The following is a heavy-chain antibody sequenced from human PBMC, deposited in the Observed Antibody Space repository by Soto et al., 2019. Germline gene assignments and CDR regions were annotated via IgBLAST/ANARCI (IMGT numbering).Heavy chain of an antibody. D-gene: IGHD2-2*01. CDR1: GFSLSNARMG. Sequence: QVTLKESGPVLVKPTETLTLTCTVSGFSLSNARMGVSWIRQPPGKALEWLAHIFSNDEKSYSTSLKSRLTISKYTSKSQVVLTMTNMAPVDTATYYCARIIVVVPTLKSGYESIDYWGQGTLVTVSS. V-gene: IGHV2-26*01. CDR2: IFSNDEK. CDR3: ARIIVVVPTLKSGYESIDY. J-gene: IGHJ4*02.